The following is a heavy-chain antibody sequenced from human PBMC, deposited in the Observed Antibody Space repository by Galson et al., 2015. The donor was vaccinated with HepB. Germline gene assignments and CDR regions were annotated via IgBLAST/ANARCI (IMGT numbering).Heavy chain of an antibody. CDR1: GDSVSSNPAV. CDR2: TYHRSKWYI. CDR3: AYGSDV. V-gene: IGHV6-1*01. J-gene: IGHJ6*02. Sequence: CAISGDSVSSNPAVWNWIRQSPSRGLEWLGRTYHRSKWYIDYATSVRSRITINPDTSRNQFSLHLSSVTPEDTAVYYCAYGSDVWGQGTTVIVSS.